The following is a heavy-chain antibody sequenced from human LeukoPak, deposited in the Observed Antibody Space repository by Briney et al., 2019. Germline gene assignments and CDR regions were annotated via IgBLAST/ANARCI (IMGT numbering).Heavy chain of an antibody. V-gene: IGHV3-21*01. J-gene: IGHJ5*02. Sequence: GGSLRLSCAASGFTFSAYGMNWVRQAPGKGLEWVSGISSIDGSTYYADSVKGRFTISRDNAKNSLYLQMNSLRAEDTAVYYCARDAMVRGVENWFDPWGQGTLVTVSS. CDR2: ISSIDGST. D-gene: IGHD3-10*01. CDR1: GFTFSAYG. CDR3: ARDAMVRGVENWFDP.